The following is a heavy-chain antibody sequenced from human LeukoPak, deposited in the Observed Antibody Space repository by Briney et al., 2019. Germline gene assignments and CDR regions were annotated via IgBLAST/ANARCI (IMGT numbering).Heavy chain of an antibody. D-gene: IGHD4-17*01. CDR3: ARVSGDYTYYFDY. CDR1: GXTVSRNY. CDR2: IYSGGNT. Sequence: PGGSLRLSCAASGXTVSRNYMSWVRQAPGKGLERVSVIYSGGNTYYADSVKGRFTISRDNSKNTLYLQMNSLRAEDTAVYYCARVSGDYTYYFDYWGQGTLVTVSS. V-gene: IGHV3-66*01. J-gene: IGHJ4*02.